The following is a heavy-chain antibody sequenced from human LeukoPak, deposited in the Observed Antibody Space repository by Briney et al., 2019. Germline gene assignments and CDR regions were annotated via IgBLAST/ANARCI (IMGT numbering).Heavy chain of an antibody. Sequence: GGTLRLSCAASGFTFDSYGMSWVRQAPGKGLEWVSAISASGGSTYYADSVKGRFTISRDNAKNSLYLQMNSLRAEDTAVYYCARSPAGANYYLDVWGKGTTVTISS. CDR1: GFTFDSYG. D-gene: IGHD1-14*01. V-gene: IGHV3-23*01. J-gene: IGHJ6*03. CDR3: ARSPAGANYYLDV. CDR2: ISASGGST.